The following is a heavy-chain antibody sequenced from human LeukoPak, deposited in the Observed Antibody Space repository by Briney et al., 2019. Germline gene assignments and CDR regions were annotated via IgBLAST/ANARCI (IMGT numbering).Heavy chain of an antibody. CDR3: AKDSTPPNLSSSWYDPHHFDY. Sequence: GGSLRLSCAASGFTFSSYGMHWVRQAPGKGLEWVAVISYDGSNKYYADSVKGRFTISRDNSKNTLYLQMNSLRAEDTAVYYCAKDSTPPNLSSSWYDPHHFDYWGQGTLVTVSS. CDR1: GFTFSSYG. J-gene: IGHJ4*02. D-gene: IGHD6-13*01. CDR2: ISYDGSNK. V-gene: IGHV3-30*18.